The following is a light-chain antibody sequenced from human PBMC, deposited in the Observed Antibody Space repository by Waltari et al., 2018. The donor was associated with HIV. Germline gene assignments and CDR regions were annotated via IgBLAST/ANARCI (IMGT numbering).Light chain of an antibody. CDR3: TSYLSSATPE. V-gene: IGLV2-14*01. CDR2: EVS. J-gene: IGLJ3*02. CDR1: ASVTYKD. Sequence: SALAQPASVSGAPGQTIPISCTGVASVTYKDVPCYQHRPGQAPKVIIYEVSNRPLGVSPRFSGSKSANTASLTISGLQFEDEADYFCTSYLSSATPEFGGGTRLTVL.